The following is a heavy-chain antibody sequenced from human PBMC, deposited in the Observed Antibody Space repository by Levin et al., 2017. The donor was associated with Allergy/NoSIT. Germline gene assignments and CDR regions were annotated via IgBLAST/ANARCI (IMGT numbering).Heavy chain of an antibody. V-gene: IGHV3-9*01. D-gene: IGHD3-10*01. Sequence: SLKISCAASGFTFDDYAMHWVRQAPGKGLEWVSGISWNSGSIGYADSVKGRFTISRDNAKNSLYLQMNSLRAEDTALYYCAKGPAGGSGSYPDYWGQGTLVTVSS. CDR2: ISWNSGSI. J-gene: IGHJ4*02. CDR3: AKGPAGGSGSYPDY. CDR1: GFTFDDYA.